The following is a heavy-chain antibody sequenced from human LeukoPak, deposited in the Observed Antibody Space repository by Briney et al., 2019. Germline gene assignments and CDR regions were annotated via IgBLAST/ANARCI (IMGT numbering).Heavy chain of an antibody. CDR2: ISYDGSNK. CDR1: GFTFSSYA. CDR3: ARDSAVVVVAALDY. Sequence: PGRSLRLSCAASGFTFSSYAMHWVRQAPGKGLEWVAVISYDGSNKYYADSVKGRFTISRDNSKNTLYLQMNSLRAEDTAVYYCARDSAVVVVAALDYWGQGTLVIVSS. D-gene: IGHD2-15*01. V-gene: IGHV3-30*04. J-gene: IGHJ4*02.